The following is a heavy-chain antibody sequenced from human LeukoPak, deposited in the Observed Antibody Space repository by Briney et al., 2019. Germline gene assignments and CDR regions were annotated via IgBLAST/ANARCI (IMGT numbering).Heavy chain of an antibody. Sequence: GSLRLSCAASGFPFSSYDMHWVRQATGKGLEWVSAIGTAGDTYYPGSVKGRFTISRENAKNSLYLQMNSLRAGDTAVYYCARSQSPYYYGSGGMDVWGQGTTVTVSS. D-gene: IGHD3-10*01. J-gene: IGHJ6*02. CDR2: IGTAGDT. CDR3: ARSQSPYYYGSGGMDV. V-gene: IGHV3-13*04. CDR1: GFPFSSYD.